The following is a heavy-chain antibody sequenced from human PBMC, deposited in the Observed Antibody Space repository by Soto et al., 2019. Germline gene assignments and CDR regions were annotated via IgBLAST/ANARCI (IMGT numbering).Heavy chain of an antibody. CDR1: GFTFSSYS. CDR3: ARVWIPYSSSSDGMDV. J-gene: IGHJ6*02. D-gene: IGHD6-6*01. V-gene: IGHV3-21*01. Sequence: GGSLRLSCAASGFTFSSYSINWVRQAPGKGLEWVSSISSSSSYIYYADSVKGRFTISRDNAKNSLYLQMNSLRVEDTAVYYCARVWIPYSSSSDGMDVWGQGTTVTVSS. CDR2: ISSSSSYI.